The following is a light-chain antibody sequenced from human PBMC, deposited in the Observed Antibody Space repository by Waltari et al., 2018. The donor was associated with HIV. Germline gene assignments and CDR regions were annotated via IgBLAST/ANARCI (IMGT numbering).Light chain of an antibody. CDR1: SSEVGGYKY. Sequence: QSALTQPASVSGSAGQSITIYCTGTSSEVGGYKYVSWYQQHPGKAPKLMIYEISNRPSGISNRFSGSKSGNTASLTISGLQAEDEADYYFSSYTRNNKVFGNGTKVTVL. V-gene: IGLV2-14*01. CDR2: EIS. J-gene: IGLJ1*01. CDR3: SSYTRNNKV.